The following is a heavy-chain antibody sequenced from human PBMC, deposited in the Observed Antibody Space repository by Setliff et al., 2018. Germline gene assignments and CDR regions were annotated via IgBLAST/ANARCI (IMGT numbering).Heavy chain of an antibody. CDR3: ARGIIAYASWAPNKHAYYYYMDV. D-gene: IGHD2-2*01. J-gene: IGHJ6*03. V-gene: IGHV1-46*01. CDR1: GYTLSSYY. CDR2: INPTGEST. Sequence: ASVKVSCKAPGYTLSSYYMHWVRQAPGQGLEWIGLINPTGESTVYAEKFQGRVSMTRDTSTSTVYMDLESLKSGDTAIYYCARGIIAYASWAPNKHAYYYYMDVWGNGTTVTVSS.